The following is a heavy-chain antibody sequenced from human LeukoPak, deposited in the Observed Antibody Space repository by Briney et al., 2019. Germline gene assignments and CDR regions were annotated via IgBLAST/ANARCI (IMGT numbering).Heavy chain of an antibody. CDR3: VIGSSGWPKSNWFDP. Sequence: SETLSLTCTVSGGSISSYYWSWIRQPPGKGLEWIGYIYYSGSTNYNPSLKSRVTISVDTSKNQFSLKLSSVTAADTAVYYCVIGSSGWPKSNWFDPWGQGTLVTVSS. D-gene: IGHD6-19*01. CDR2: IYYSGST. V-gene: IGHV4-59*01. J-gene: IGHJ5*02. CDR1: GGSISSYY.